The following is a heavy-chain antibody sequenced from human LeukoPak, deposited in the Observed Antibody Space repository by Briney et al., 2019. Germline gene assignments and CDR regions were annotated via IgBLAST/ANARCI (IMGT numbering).Heavy chain of an antibody. V-gene: IGHV1-2*02. Sequence: SVKGSCKASGYTLTGYYKHWVRQAPGQGLDWLGWINPNSGDTKYAQKFQGRVTMTRDTSISTAYMELSSLRSDDTAVYYCARAYYEDSGRRTWDYWGQGTLVTVSS. D-gene: IGHD3-22*01. J-gene: IGHJ4*02. CDR2: INPNSGDT. CDR3: ARAYYEDSGRRTWDY. CDR1: GYTLTGYY.